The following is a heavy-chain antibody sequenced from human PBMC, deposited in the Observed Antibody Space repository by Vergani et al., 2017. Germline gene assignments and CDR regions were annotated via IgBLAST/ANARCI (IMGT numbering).Heavy chain of an antibody. Sequence: QVQLVQSGAEVKKPGSSVKVSCKASGGTFSSYTISWVRQAPGQGLEWMGRIIPILGMSNYAQKFQGRVSFSRDISATTAYMDLSRLTSEDTAVYYCARGRSYQKDYWGQGTLVTVSS. CDR3: ARGRSYQKDY. V-gene: IGHV1-69*02. CDR2: IIPILGMS. J-gene: IGHJ4*02. CDR1: GGTFSSYT. D-gene: IGHD2-15*01.